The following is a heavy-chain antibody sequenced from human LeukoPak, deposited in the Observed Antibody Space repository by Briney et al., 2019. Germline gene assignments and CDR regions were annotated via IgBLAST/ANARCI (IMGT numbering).Heavy chain of an antibody. CDR1: GFTFSGYN. V-gene: IGHV3-21*01. J-gene: IGHJ3*01. CDR3: ARESYSGSGSYAFDL. CDR2: ISKRSNYI. D-gene: IGHD3-10*01. Sequence: GGSLRLSCAASGFTFSGYNIHWVRQAPGKGLEWVSSISKRSNYISYADSVKGRFTISRDNARSSVFLQMNSLRAEDTAVYYCARESYSGSGSYAFDLWGHGTMVTVSS.